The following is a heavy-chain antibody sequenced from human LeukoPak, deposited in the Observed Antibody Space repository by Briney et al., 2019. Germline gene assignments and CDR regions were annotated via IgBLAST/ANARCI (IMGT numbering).Heavy chain of an antibody. J-gene: IGHJ4*02. CDR3: AGDPGGSYGMDY. D-gene: IGHD1-26*01. Sequence: GGSLRLSCAASGFTFSSYWMHWVRQAPGKGLVWVSRINSDGSSTSYADSVKGRFTISRDNAKNTLYLQMNSLRAEDTAVYYCAGDPGGSYGMDYWGQGTLVTVSS. CDR1: GFTFSSYW. V-gene: IGHV3-74*01. CDR2: INSDGSST.